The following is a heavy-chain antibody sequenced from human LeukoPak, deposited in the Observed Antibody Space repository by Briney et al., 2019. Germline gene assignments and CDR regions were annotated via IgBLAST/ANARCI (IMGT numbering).Heavy chain of an antibody. J-gene: IGHJ4*02. Sequence: GGSLRLSCAASGFTFSSYAMHWVRQAPGKGLEWVTVIWSDGSNKYYADSVKGRFTISRDNSKNTLYLQMNSLRAEDTAVYYCVRGYYAGRGHHFEYWGQGTLVTVSS. D-gene: IGHD3-22*01. CDR3: VRGYYAGRGHHFEY. CDR2: IWSDGSNK. CDR1: GFTFSSYA. V-gene: IGHV3-33*08.